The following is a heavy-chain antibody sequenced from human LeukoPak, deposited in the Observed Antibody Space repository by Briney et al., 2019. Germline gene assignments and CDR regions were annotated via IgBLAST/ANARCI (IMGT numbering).Heavy chain of an antibody. J-gene: IGHJ5*02. CDR2: IYYSGST. CDR3: ARESGYDSAGTYNWFDP. V-gene: IGHV4-30-4*01. CDR1: GGSISSGDYY. Sequence: SQTLSLTCTVSGGSISSGDYYWSWIRQPPGKGLEWIGYIYYSGSTYYNPSLKSRVTISVDTSTNQFSLKLSSVTAADTAVYYRARESGYDSAGTYNWFDPWGQGTLVTVSS. D-gene: IGHD5-12*01.